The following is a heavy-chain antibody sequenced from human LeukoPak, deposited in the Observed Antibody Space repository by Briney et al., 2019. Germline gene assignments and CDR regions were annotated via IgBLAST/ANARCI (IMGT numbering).Heavy chain of an antibody. D-gene: IGHD7-27*01. CDR2: IYYSGCT. Sequence: PSGTLSLTCTVSGGSISSYYWSWIRQPPGKGLEWVGYIYYSGCTNYNPSRKSRVTISVDTSTNQFSLKLSSVTAADTAVYYCARTPLELGGWWGGKDAFDIWGQGTMVTVSS. V-gene: IGHV4-59*01. CDR3: ARTPLELGGWWGGKDAFDI. J-gene: IGHJ3*02. CDR1: GGSISSYY.